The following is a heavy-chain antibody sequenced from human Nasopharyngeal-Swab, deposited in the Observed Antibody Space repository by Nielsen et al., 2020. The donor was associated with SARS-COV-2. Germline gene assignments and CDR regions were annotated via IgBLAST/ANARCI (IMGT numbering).Heavy chain of an antibody. D-gene: IGHD6-6*01. Sequence: VRQMPGKGLEWTGRIDPSDSYTNYSPSFQGHVTISADKSISTAYLQWSSLKASDTAMYYCASRRFEYSSDPSRAFDIWGQGTMVTVSS. CDR3: ASRRFEYSSDPSRAFDI. CDR2: IDPSDSYT. V-gene: IGHV5-10-1*01. J-gene: IGHJ3*02.